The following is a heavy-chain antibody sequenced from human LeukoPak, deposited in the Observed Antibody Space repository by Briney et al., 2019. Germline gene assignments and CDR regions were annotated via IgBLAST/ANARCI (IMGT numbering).Heavy chain of an antibody. J-gene: IGHJ3*02. CDR2: IYHSGST. D-gene: IGHD3-16*02. CDR3: ASDTRFNYDYVWGSYRGSAFDI. Sequence: SETLSLTCTVSGYSISSGYYWGWIRQPPGKGLEWIGSIYHSGSTYYNPSLKSRGTMSVDTSKNQFSLKLSSVTAADTAVYYCASDTRFNYDYVWGSYRGSAFDIWGQGTMVTVSS. V-gene: IGHV4-38-2*02. CDR1: GYSISSGYY.